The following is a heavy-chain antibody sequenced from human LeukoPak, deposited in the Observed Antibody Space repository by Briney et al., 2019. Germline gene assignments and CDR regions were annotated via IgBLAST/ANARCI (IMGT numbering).Heavy chain of an antibody. CDR2: IYYSGDT. CDR3: ARHQWHYYYYMGV. V-gene: IGHV4-39*01. J-gene: IGHJ6*03. D-gene: IGHD6-19*01. CDR1: GDSIGNSNYY. Sequence: SETLSLTCTVSGDSIGNSNYYWAWVRQPPGKGLEWIGSIYYSGDTYYNPSLKSRRVTISVDTSKNQFSLRLSSVTAADTAVYYCARHQWHYYYYMGVWGKGSTVTVSS.